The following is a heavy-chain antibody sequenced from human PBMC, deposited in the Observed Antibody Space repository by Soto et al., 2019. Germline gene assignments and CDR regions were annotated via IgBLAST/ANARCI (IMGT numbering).Heavy chain of an antibody. CDR3: ARDNYDSSGYYDNWFDP. D-gene: IGHD3-22*01. V-gene: IGHV4-39*02. Sequence: PSETLSLTCTVSGGSISSSSYYWGWIRQPPGKGLEWIGSIYYSGSTYYNPSLKSRVTISVDTSKNQFSLKLSSVTAADTAVYYCARDNYDSSGYYDNWFDPWGQGTLVTVSS. CDR1: GGSISSSSYY. J-gene: IGHJ5*02. CDR2: IYYSGST.